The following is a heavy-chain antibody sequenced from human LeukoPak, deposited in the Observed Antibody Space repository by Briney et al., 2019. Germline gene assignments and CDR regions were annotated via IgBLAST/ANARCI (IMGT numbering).Heavy chain of an antibody. V-gene: IGHV4-34*01. J-gene: IGHJ4*02. CDR2: INHSGST. CDR3: ARGRLWWRH. CDR1: GGSFSGYY. Sequence: PSETLSLTCAVYGGSFSGYYWSWIRQPPGKGLEWIGEINHSGSTNYNPSLKSRVTISVDTSKNQFSPKLSSVTAADTAVYYCARGRLWWRHWGQGTLVTVSS. D-gene: IGHD2-21*01.